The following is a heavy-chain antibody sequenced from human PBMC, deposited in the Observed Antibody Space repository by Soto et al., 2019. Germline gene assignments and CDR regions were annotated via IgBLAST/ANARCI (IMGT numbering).Heavy chain of an antibody. CDR1: GFTFSDYY. V-gene: IGHV3-11*06. CDR3: AGGLAARTGNWYFDL. Sequence: QVQLVESGGGLVKPGGSLRLSCAASGFTFSDYYMSWIRQAPGKGLEWVSYISSSSSYTNYADSVKGRFTISRDNAKNSLYLQMNGLRAEDTAVYYCAGGLAARTGNWYFDLWGRGTLVTVSS. J-gene: IGHJ2*01. CDR2: ISSSSSYT. D-gene: IGHD6-6*01.